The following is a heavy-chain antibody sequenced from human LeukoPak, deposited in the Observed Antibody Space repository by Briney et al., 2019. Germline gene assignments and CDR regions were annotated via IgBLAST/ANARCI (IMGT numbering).Heavy chain of an antibody. Sequence: GGSLRLSCAASGFTFSSYAMSWVRQAPGKGLEWVSAISGSGGSTYYADFVKGRFTISRDNSKNTLYLRMNSLRAEDTAVYYCAKGIAVAVPSSPFDYWGQGTLVTVSS. J-gene: IGHJ4*02. CDR1: GFTFSSYA. V-gene: IGHV3-23*01. CDR2: ISGSGGST. D-gene: IGHD6-19*01. CDR3: AKGIAVAVPSSPFDY.